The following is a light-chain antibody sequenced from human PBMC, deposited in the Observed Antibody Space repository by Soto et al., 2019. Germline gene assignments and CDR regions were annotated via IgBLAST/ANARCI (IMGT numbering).Light chain of an antibody. V-gene: IGLV2-14*01. J-gene: IGLJ1*01. CDR1: SSDVGAYNY. CDR3: SSYTTSSSYV. Sequence: QSVLTQPASVSGSPGQSIAISCSGTSSDVGAYNYVSWYQQDSGKAPKLMIYDVNYRPSGISDRFSASKSGNTATLTISRLQAEDEADYYCSSYTTSSSYVFGSGTKVTVL. CDR2: DVN.